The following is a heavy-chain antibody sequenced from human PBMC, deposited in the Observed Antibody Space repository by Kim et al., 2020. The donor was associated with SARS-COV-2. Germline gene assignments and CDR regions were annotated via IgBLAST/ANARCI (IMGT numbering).Heavy chain of an antibody. CDR3: ASRTGSGRPYDY. Sequence: GGSLRLSCAASGVTFSSYAMSWVRQAPVKGLEWVSNIGASARTTYYADSVKGRFTISRDNSKNTLYLQMDSLRPDDTAVYYCASRTGSGRPYDYWGQGTL. D-gene: IGHD3-10*01. CDR1: GVTFSSYA. J-gene: IGHJ4*02. V-gene: IGHV3-23*01. CDR2: IGASARTT.